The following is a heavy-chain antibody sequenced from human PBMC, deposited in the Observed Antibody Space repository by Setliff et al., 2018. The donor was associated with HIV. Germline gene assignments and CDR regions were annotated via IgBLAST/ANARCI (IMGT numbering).Heavy chain of an antibody. CDR2: ISGSGSTT. CDR3: ATEGPSETPDAFDI. J-gene: IGHJ3*02. Sequence: PVGSLRLSCAASGFTFSSYETNWVRQAPGKGLEWVSYISGSGSTTYYADSVKGRFTISRDNAKNSLYLQMNSLRAEDTAVYYCATEGPSETPDAFDIWGQGTMVTVSS. V-gene: IGHV3-48*03. CDR1: GFTFSSYE.